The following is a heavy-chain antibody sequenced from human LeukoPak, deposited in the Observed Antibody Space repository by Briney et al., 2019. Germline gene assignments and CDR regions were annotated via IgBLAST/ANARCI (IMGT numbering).Heavy chain of an antibody. Sequence: SQSLSLTCTVSRGSIRNYYWSWIRQPPGKGLEWSGDIYYSGNTNYNPSLKSRVTMSVDTSKNQFSLKLNSVTAADTAVYYCARFEKFYDSGAHYLDYWGQGALVTVSS. V-gene: IGHV4-59*12. D-gene: IGHD3-22*01. CDR1: RGSIRNYY. CDR2: IYYSGNT. CDR3: ARFEKFYDSGAHYLDY. J-gene: IGHJ4*02.